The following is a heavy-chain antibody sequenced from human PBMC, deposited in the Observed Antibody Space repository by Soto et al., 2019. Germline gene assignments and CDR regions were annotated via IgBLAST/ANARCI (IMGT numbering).Heavy chain of an antibody. V-gene: IGHV1-18*01. J-gene: IGHJ5*02. Sequence: QVQLVQSGPEVKKPGASVKVSCKASGYTFSTYGFSWVRQAPGQGLEWVGWNGAHNSDTTYAQKFQGRVTMTTDTSTTTSYMELRSLTSDDTAVYFCARDWRGAEGFDPWGQGTLVTVSS. CDR2: NGAHNSDT. CDR3: ARDWRGAEGFDP. D-gene: IGHD3-3*01. CDR1: GYTFSTYG.